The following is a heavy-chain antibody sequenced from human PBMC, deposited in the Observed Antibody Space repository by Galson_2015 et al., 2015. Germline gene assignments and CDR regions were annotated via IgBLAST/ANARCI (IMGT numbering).Heavy chain of an antibody. J-gene: IGHJ4*02. CDR1: EFTFSSYA. V-gene: IGHV3-23*01. D-gene: IGHD6-13*01. CDR2: ISGSGGST. Sequence: SLRLSCAASEFTFSSYAMNWVRQAPGTGLEWVSAISGSGGSTYYADSVKGRFTISRDNYKNTLYMQMNSLRAEDTAVYYCAKMSKIKYSSSWTFDYWGQGTLVTVSS. CDR3: AKMSKIKYSSSWTFDY.